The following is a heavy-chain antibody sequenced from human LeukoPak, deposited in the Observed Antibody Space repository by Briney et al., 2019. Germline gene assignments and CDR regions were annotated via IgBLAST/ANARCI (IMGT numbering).Heavy chain of an antibody. CDR3: ARDKPSSIAARFDY. CDR2: INSDGSST. D-gene: IGHD6-6*01. CDR1: GFTFRSYW. J-gene: IGHJ4*02. V-gene: IGHV3-74*01. Sequence: GGSLRLSCAASGFTFRSYWMHWVRQAPGKGLVWVSRINSDGSSTSYADSVKGRFTISRDNAKNTLYLQMNSLRAEDTAVYYCARDKPSSIAARFDYWGQGTLVTVSS.